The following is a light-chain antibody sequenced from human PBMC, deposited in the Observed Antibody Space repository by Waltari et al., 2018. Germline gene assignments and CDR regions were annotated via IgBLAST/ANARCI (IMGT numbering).Light chain of an antibody. CDR2: DVS. CDR3: SSHSSSATLV. V-gene: IGLV2-14*03. J-gene: IGLJ1*01. Sequence: QSALTQPASVSGSPGQSITISCSGTSSDVGNSDHVSWYQQHPGKAPKLIIYDVSGWPAGVSYRFSGSKSGNMASLTISGLQAEDEADYYCSSHSSSATLVFGTGTTVTVL. CDR1: SSDVGNSDH.